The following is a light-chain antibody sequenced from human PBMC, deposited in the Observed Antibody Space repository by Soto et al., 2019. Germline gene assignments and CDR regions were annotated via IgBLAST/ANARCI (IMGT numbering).Light chain of an antibody. V-gene: IGLV2-14*01. J-gene: IGLJ1*01. CDR1: RSDIGSYNY. CDR2: GVS. CDR3: ISYTGSGTSYV. Sequence: QSPLTQPASVSGSPGQSITISCSGTRSDIGSYNYVAWYQHFPVKTPKILIYGVSNRPSGVSIRFSGSKSGNTASLTISGLQAEDEADYYCISYTGSGTSYVFGSGTQVTVL.